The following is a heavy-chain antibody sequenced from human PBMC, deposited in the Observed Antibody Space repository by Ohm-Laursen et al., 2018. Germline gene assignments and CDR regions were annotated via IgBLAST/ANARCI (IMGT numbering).Heavy chain of an antibody. J-gene: IGHJ4*02. Sequence: GTLSLTCTVSGGSISSRTYYWGSIRQPPGKGLEWIGYVYYSGSTYYNPSLKSRVTISIDTSKNQFSLKLNSVTAADTAVYYCARRPYYDFLFDYWGQGTLVTVSS. CDR1: GGSISSRTYY. CDR2: VYYSGST. D-gene: IGHD3-3*01. CDR3: ARRPYYDFLFDY. V-gene: IGHV4-39*01.